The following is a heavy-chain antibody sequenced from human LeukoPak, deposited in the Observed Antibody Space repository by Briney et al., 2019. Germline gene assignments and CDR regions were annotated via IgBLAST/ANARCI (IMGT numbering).Heavy chain of an antibody. J-gene: IGHJ6*02. CDR1: GYTFTSYA. Sequence: VASVKVSCKASGYTFTSYAMHWVRQAPGQRLEWMGWINAGNGNTKYSQKFQGRVTITRDTSASTAYMELSSLRSEDTAVYYCARDDQGMQLYGMDVWGQGTTVTVSS. V-gene: IGHV1-3*01. CDR2: INAGNGNT. CDR3: ARDDQGMQLYGMDV. D-gene: IGHD2-8*01.